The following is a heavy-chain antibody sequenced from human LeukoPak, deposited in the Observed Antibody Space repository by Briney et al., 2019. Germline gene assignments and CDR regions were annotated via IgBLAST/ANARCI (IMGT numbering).Heavy chain of an antibody. V-gene: IGHV3-33*01. Sequence: PGGSLRLSRAASGFTFSSYGMHWVRQAPGKGLEWVAVIWYDGSNKYYADSVKGLFTISRDNSKTTLYLQMSSLRAEDTAVYYCARAHSAHFDFWGQGTRVTVSS. CDR3: ARAHSAHFDF. CDR2: IWYDGSNK. J-gene: IGHJ4*02. D-gene: IGHD6-13*01. CDR1: GFTFSSYG.